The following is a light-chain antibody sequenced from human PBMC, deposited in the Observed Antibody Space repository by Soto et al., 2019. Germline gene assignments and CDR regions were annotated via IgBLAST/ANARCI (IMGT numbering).Light chain of an antibody. J-gene: IGLJ3*02. Sequence: QSALTQPRSVSGSPGQSVTISCTGTTSDVGRYKYVSWYQHHPGRAPKLMIYDVSKRPSGVPDRFSGSKSDNTASLTISGLQAEDEAHYYCCSYAGSYTLVFGGGTKLTVL. CDR1: TSDVGRYKY. CDR2: DVS. V-gene: IGLV2-11*01. CDR3: CSYAGSYTLV.